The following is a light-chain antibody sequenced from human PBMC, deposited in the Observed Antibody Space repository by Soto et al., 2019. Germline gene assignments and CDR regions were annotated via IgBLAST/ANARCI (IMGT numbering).Light chain of an antibody. Sequence: DIQMTQSPSTLSASVGDRVTITCRASQSISTWLTWYQQKPGKAPKLLIYDASSLPSGVASRFSGSGSGTEFTLTISRLQPDDFATYYCQQYNSYPRTFGQGTKVEI. J-gene: IGKJ1*01. V-gene: IGKV1-5*01. CDR2: DAS. CDR3: QQYNSYPRT. CDR1: QSISTW.